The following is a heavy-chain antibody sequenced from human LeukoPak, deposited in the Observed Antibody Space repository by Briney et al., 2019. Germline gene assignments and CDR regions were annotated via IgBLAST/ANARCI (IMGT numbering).Heavy chain of an antibody. V-gene: IGHV4-59*08. Sequence: SGTLSLTCTVSGGSISSYYWSWIRQPPGKGLEWIGYIYYSGSTNYNPSLKSRVTISVDTSKNQFSLKLSSVTAADTAVYYCARHRPSSSPFFGYWGQGTLVTVSS. CDR3: ARHRPSSSPFFGY. CDR2: IYYSGST. J-gene: IGHJ4*02. D-gene: IGHD6-13*01. CDR1: GGSISSYY.